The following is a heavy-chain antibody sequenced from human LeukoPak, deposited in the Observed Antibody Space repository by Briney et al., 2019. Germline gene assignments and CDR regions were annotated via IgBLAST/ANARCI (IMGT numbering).Heavy chain of an antibody. CDR3: ARVPGIVVGPAAYFQH. V-gene: IGHV3-11*04. CDR1: GFTFSDYY. CDR2: ISSSGSTI. J-gene: IGHJ1*01. Sequence: GGSLRLSCAASGFTFSDYYMSWIRQAPGKGLEWVSYISSSGSTIYYADSVKGRFTISRDNAKNSLYLQMNSLRAEDTAVYYCARVPGIVVGPAAYFQHWGQGTRVTVSS. D-gene: IGHD2-2*01.